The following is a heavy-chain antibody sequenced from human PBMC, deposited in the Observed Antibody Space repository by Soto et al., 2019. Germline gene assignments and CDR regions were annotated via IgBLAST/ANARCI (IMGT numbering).Heavy chain of an antibody. CDR2: IIPILGIA. J-gene: IGHJ4*02. Sequence: ASVKVSCKASGGTFSSYTISWVRQAPGQGLEWMGRIIPILGIANYAQKFQGRVTITADKSTSTAYMELSSLRSEDTAVYCCARMEMATTLGFDYWGQGTLVTVSS. CDR1: GGTFSSYT. V-gene: IGHV1-69*02. D-gene: IGHD1-1*01. CDR3: ARMEMATTLGFDY.